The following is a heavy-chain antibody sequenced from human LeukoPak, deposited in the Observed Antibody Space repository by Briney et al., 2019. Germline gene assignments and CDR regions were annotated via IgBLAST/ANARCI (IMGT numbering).Heavy chain of an antibody. D-gene: IGHD2-2*01. CDR1: GYSFTSYW. V-gene: IGHV5-51*01. J-gene: IGHJ5*02. Sequence: GESLKISCKGSGYSFTSYWIGWVRQMPGKDLELMGIIYPGDSDTRYRPSFQGQVTISADKSINTAYLQWNSLKASDTAIYYCVRRDITSRYVVWFDPWGQGTPVTVSS. CDR2: IYPGDSDT. CDR3: VRRDITSRYVVWFDP.